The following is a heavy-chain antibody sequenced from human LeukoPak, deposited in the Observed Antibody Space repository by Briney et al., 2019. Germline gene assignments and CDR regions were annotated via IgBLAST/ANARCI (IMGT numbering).Heavy chain of an antibody. J-gene: IGHJ4*02. V-gene: IGHV1-69*01. D-gene: IGHD6-13*01. CDR3: ARDRLGSSSRGFDY. Sequence: SVKVSCKASGGTFSSYAVSWVRQAPGQGLEWMGGFIPIFGTANYAQKFQGRVTITADESTSTAYMELCSLRSEDTAVYYCARDRLGSSSRGFDYWGQGTLFTVSS. CDR2: FIPIFGTA. CDR1: GGTFSSYA.